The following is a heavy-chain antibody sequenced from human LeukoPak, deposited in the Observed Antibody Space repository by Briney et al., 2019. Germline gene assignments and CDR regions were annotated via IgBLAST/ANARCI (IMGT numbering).Heavy chain of an antibody. CDR3: ARFDYSAFDY. J-gene: IGHJ4*02. CDR2: IKQDGSEK. V-gene: IGHV3-7*01. CDR1: GFSLSNYW. Sequence: GSLRLSCAASGFSLSNYWMNWVRQAPGKGLEWVANIKQDGSEKNYVDSVKGRFTISRDNAKNSLYLQMNSLRAEDTAVYYCARFDYSAFDYWGQGTLVTVSS. D-gene: IGHD4-11*01.